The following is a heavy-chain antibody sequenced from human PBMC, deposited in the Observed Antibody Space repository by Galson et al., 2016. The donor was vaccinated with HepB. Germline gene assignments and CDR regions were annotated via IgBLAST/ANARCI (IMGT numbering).Heavy chain of an antibody. V-gene: IGHV6-1*01. CDR3: AREYRSSYDY. J-gene: IGHJ4*02. CDR2: TYYRSKWFT. CDR1: GDSVSSNSAA. D-gene: IGHD2-2*02. Sequence: CAISGDSVSSNSAAWNWIRQSPSRGLEWLGRTYYRSKWFTDYAVSVISRVTINPDTSKNQFSLQLNSVTPDDTAVYYCAREYRSSYDYWGQGTLVTVSS.